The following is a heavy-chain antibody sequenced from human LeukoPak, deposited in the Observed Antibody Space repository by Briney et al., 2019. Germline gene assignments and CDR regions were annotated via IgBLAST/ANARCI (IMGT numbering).Heavy chain of an antibody. CDR3: AREGGDWNYGLAY. CDR1: GYTFTNYD. Sequence: GASVKVSCKASGYTFTNYDINWVRQAPGQGLEWMGWINPNSGGTNYAQKFQGRVTMTRDTSISTAYMELSRLRSDDTAVYYCAREGGDWNYGLAYWGQGTLVTVSS. D-gene: IGHD1-7*01. CDR2: INPNSGGT. J-gene: IGHJ4*02. V-gene: IGHV1-2*02.